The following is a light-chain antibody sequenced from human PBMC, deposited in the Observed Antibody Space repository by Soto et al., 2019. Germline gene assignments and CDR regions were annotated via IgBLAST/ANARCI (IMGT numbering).Light chain of an antibody. CDR2: DAS. CDR1: QSISSW. V-gene: IGKV1-5*01. CDR3: QQYNSYPWT. J-gene: IGKJ1*01. Sequence: DIQMTQSPSTLSASVGDRVTITCRASQSISSWLAWYQQKPGKDPKLLIYDASSLESGVPSRFSGSGSGTAFTLTISSLQPNDFASYYCQQYNSYPWTFGQGTKVEIK.